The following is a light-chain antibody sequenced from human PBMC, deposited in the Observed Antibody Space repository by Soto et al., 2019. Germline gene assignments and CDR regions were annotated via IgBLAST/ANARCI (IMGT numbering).Light chain of an antibody. CDR1: QSVRSN. J-gene: IGKJ1*01. Sequence: EIGMTKNPASVSVAAGERASLSCRASQSVRSNLAGYQQKPGQAPRRLIDGASTRATGIPARFSGSGSGTEYTLTISSVQSEDFAVYYCQQYNNWPPTWTVGQGTKVDIK. CDR3: QQYNNWPPTWT. CDR2: GAS. V-gene: IGKV3-15*01.